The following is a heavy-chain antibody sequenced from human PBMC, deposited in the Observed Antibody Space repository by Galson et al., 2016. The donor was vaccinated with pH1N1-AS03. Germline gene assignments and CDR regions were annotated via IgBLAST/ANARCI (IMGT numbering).Heavy chain of an antibody. J-gene: IGHJ5*02. Sequence: TLSLTCAVSGASISNSNWWSWVRQTPEKGLEWIGEIYHNGATNYLPSLKSRVSISVDTSKNQFSLKLNSVTAADTAVYYCASVSLAYCSSTSCFRFDPWGQGTLVTVSS. CDR2: IYHNGAT. CDR3: ASVSLAYCSSTSCFRFDP. V-gene: IGHV4-4*02. CDR1: GASISNSNW. D-gene: IGHD2-2*01.